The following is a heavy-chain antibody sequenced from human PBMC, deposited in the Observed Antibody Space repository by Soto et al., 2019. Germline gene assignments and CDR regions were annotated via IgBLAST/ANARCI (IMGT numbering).Heavy chain of an antibody. CDR3: ARGYYCSGGSCYSSSIEYFQH. CDR2: IIPIFGTA. J-gene: IGHJ1*01. V-gene: IGHV1-69*06. Sequence: QVQLVQSGAEVKKPGSSVKVSCKASGGTFSSYAISWMRQAPGQGLEWMGGIIPIFGTANYAQKFQGRVTITADKSTSTAYMELSSLRSEDTAVYYCARGYYCSGGSCYSSSIEYFQHWGQGTLVTVSS. CDR1: GGTFSSYA. D-gene: IGHD2-15*01.